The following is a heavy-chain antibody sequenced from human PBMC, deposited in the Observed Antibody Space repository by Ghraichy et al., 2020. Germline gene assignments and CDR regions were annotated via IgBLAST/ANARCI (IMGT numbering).Heavy chain of an antibody. J-gene: IGHJ4*02. Sequence: GSLRLSCAASGFTFSSYAMSWVRQAPGKGLEWVSAISGSGGSTYYADSVKGRFTISRDNSKNTLYLQMNSLRAEDTAVYYCAKGYGSGSYYNLYYFDYWGQGTLVTVSS. CDR1: GFTFSSYA. CDR3: AKGYGSGSYYNLYYFDY. CDR2: ISGSGGST. D-gene: IGHD3-10*01. V-gene: IGHV3-23*01.